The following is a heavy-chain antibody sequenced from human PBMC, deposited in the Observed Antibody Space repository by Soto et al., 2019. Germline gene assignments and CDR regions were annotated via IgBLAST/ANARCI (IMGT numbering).Heavy chain of an antibody. V-gene: IGHV1-8*01. CDR3: ARGLNYYDRSGYDY. J-gene: IGHJ4*02. CDR2: MNPNSGNT. CDR1: GYTFTSYD. D-gene: IGHD3-22*01. Sequence: QVQLVQSGAEVKKPGASVKVSCKASGYTFTSYDINWVRQATGQGLEWMGWMNPNSGNTGYAQKIQVRVTMTRNTSISTAYMWLRSLRSEDTAVYYCARGLNYYDRSGYDYWGQGTLVTVSS.